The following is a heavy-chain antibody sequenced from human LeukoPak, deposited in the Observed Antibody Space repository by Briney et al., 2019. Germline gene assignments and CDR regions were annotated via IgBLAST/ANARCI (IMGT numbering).Heavy chain of an antibody. CDR3: ARSVAVADFDY. J-gene: IGHJ4*02. CDR1: GFIFSDYY. CDR2: INSDGSST. V-gene: IGHV3-74*01. D-gene: IGHD6-19*01. Sequence: GGSLRLSCAASGFIFSDYYMSWIRQAPGKGLEWVSRINSDGSSTSYADSVKGRFTISRGNAKNTLYLQMNSLRAEDTAVYYCARSVAVADFDYWGQGTLVTVSS.